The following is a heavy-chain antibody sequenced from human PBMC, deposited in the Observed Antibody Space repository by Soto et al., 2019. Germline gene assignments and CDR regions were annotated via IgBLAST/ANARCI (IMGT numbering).Heavy chain of an antibody. CDR2: VDYTGGTT. Sequence: LRLSCAASGFTFSILAMGWVRQAPGKGLEWVSVVDYTGGTTYYTDSVKGRFTISRDNSKRMLYLQMNSLRAEDTAVYYCAKDASRTDGWYYFDYWGQGALVTVSS. J-gene: IGHJ4*02. CDR3: AKDASRTDGWYYFDY. D-gene: IGHD6-19*01. V-gene: IGHV3-23*01. CDR1: GFTFSILA.